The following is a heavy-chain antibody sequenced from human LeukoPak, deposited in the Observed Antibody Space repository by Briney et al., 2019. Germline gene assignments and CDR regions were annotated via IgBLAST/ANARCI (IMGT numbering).Heavy chain of an antibody. Sequence: GGSLRLSCAASGFTFSSYGMHWVRQAPGKGLEWVAVISYDGSNKYYADSVKGRFTIPRDNSKNTLYLQMNSLRAEDTAVYYCAKAGSGSYYVEYWGQGTLVTVSS. CDR1: GFTFSSYG. V-gene: IGHV3-30*18. D-gene: IGHD3-10*01. CDR3: AKAGSGSYYVEY. CDR2: ISYDGSNK. J-gene: IGHJ4*02.